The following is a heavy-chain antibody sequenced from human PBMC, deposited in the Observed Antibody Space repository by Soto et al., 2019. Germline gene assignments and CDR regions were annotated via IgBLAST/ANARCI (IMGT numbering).Heavy chain of an antibody. D-gene: IGHD3-10*01. V-gene: IGHV1-58*02. CDR3: AAAMVRGVLVDP. J-gene: IGHJ5*02. Sequence: GASVKVSCKASGFTFTSSAMQWVRQARGQRLEWIGWIVVGSGNTNYAQKFQERVTITRDMSTSTAYMELSSLRSEDTAVYYCAAAMVRGVLVDPWGQGTLVTVSS. CDR2: IVVGSGNT. CDR1: GFTFTSSA.